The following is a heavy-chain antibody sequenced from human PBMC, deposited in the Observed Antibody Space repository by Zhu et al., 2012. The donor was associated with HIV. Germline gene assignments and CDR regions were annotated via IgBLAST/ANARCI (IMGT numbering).Heavy chain of an antibody. CDR2: IYPSGST. Sequence: QVQLQESGPGLVKPSETPSLTCSVSGGSISGYYWSWIRQPAGRGLVWIGRIYPSGSTKYNPSLKSRVTMSVDTSKNQFSLNLTSVTAADTAVYYCARVSEGVTTRNYYFDYWGQGSLVTVS. V-gene: IGHV4-4*07. J-gene: IGHJ4*02. D-gene: IGHD1-7*01. CDR3: ARVSEGVTTRNYYFDY. CDR1: GGSISGYY.